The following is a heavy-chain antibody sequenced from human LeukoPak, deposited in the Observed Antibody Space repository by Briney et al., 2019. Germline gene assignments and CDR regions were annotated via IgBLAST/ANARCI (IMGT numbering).Heavy chain of an antibody. CDR2: IIPIFGTA. CDR3: ARGQERITIFGVVTTNYYYYYMDV. CDR1: GGTFSSYA. D-gene: IGHD3-3*01. Sequence: SVMVSCKASGGTFSSYAISWVRQAPGQGLEWMGGIIPIFGTANYAQKFQGRVTITADESTSTAYMELSSLRSEDTAVYYCARGQERITIFGVVTTNYYYYYMDVWGKGTTVTVSS. J-gene: IGHJ6*03. V-gene: IGHV1-69*13.